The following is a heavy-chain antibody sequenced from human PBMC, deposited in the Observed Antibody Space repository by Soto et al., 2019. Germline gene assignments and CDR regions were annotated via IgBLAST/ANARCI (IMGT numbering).Heavy chain of an antibody. V-gene: IGHV3-23*01. Sequence: EVQLLESGGGLVQPGGSLRLSCAASRFTFSSYAMTWVRQAPGKGLEWVSAVTSSGTTTYYADSVKGRFTTSRDNSKNTLYLQMNSLRAEDTAVYYCAKDRSGTTADAFEIWGQGTMVTVSS. J-gene: IGHJ3*02. CDR3: AKDRSGTTADAFEI. CDR2: VTSSGTTT. CDR1: RFTFSSYA. D-gene: IGHD1-1*01.